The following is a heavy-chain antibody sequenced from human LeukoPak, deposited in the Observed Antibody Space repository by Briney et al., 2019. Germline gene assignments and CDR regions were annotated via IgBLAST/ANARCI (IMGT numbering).Heavy chain of an antibody. D-gene: IGHD2-8*01. CDR2: INPNSGGT. Sequence: ASVTVSCTASGYTFTGYYMHWVRQAPGQGLEWMGWINPNSGGTNYAQKFQGRVTMTRDTSISTAYMELSRLRSDDTAVYYCASQYATHRYYYYGMDVWGQGTTVTVSS. V-gene: IGHV1-2*02. J-gene: IGHJ6*02. CDR1: GYTFTGYY. CDR3: ASQYATHRYYYYGMDV.